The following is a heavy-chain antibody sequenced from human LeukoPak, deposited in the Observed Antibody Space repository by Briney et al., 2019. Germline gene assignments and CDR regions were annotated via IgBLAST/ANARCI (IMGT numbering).Heavy chain of an antibody. Sequence: GGSLRLSCAASGFTFSSYAMHWVRQAPGKGLEWVAVISYDGSNKYYADSVKGRFTISRDNSKNTLYLQMNSPRAEDTAVYYCAREGVGGYSRTGVFDYWGQGTLVTASS. V-gene: IGHV3-30-3*01. J-gene: IGHJ4*02. D-gene: IGHD6-13*01. CDR2: ISYDGSNK. CDR3: AREGVGGYSRTGVFDY. CDR1: GFTFSSYA.